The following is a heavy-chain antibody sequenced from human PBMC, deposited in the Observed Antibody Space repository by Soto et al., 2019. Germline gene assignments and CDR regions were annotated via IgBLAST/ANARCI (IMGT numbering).Heavy chain of an antibody. CDR2: IYYSGST. V-gene: IGHV4-31*03. CDR3: ARVCGSDCHHGMDV. CDR1: GGSIRRGGYY. J-gene: IGHJ6*02. D-gene: IGHD2-21*02. Sequence: TWCVTYTVSGGSIRRGGYYWSWIRQQPGKGLEWIGYIYYSGSTYYNPSLKSRVTISVDTSKNQFSLRLSSVTAADTAVYYCARVCGSDCHHGMDVWGQGTTVT.